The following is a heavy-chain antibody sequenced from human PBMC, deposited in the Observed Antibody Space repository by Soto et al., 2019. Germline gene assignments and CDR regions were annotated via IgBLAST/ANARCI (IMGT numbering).Heavy chain of an antibody. J-gene: IGHJ4*02. CDR2: IYPSGST. CDR1: GGSVSSGGFS. D-gene: IGHD2-21*01. V-gene: IGHV4-30-2*01. CDR3: ARGGDYYFDS. Sequence: QLQLQESGSGLVKPSQTLSLTCTVSGGSVSSGGFSWSWIRHPPGKGLEWIGYIYPSGSTYYNPSLKSRVTISLDRSKNQFSLKLTSVTAADSAVYYCARGGDYYFDSWGQGTLVTVSS.